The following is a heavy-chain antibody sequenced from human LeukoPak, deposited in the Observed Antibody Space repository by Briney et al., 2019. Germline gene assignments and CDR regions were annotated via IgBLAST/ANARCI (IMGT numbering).Heavy chain of an antibody. Sequence: GGSLRLSCAASGFTFSSYAMHWVRQAPGKGLEWVAVISYDGSNKYYADSVKGRFTISRDNSKNTLYLQMNSLRSEDTAVYYCAEGVDCSITNCYAGNYYYYGMDLWGQGTTVTVSS. CDR1: GFTFSSYA. CDR2: ISYDGSNK. CDR3: AEGVDCSITNCYAGNYYYYGMDL. J-gene: IGHJ6*02. V-gene: IGHV3-30-3*01. D-gene: IGHD2-2*01.